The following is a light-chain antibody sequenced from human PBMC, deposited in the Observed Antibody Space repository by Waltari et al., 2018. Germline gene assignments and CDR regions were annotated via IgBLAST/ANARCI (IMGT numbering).Light chain of an antibody. CDR2: TNT. CDR3: GTWDTSLSAYWV. J-gene: IGLJ3*02. Sequence: QQCPGASPKFLICTNTKRPSGIPDRFSGSKSGTSATLGITGLQTGDEADYYCGTWDTSLSAYWVFCGGTKLTVL. V-gene: IGLV1-51*01.